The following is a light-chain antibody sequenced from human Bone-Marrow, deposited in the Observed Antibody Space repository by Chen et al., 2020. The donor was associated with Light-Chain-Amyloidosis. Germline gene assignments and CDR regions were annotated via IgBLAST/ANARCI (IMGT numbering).Light chain of an antibody. CDR1: NIGSTS. J-gene: IGLJ3*02. CDR3: QVWDRSSDRPV. CDR2: DDS. Sequence: YVLTQQSSASADPCPAATTACGGNNIGSTSGHWYQQTPGQAPLLVVYDDSDRPSGIPERLSGSNSGNTATLTIIRVEAVDEADYYCQVWDRSSDRPVFGGGTKLTVL. V-gene: IGLV3-21*02.